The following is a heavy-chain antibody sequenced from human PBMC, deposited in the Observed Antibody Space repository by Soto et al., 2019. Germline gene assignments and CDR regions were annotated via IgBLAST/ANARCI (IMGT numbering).Heavy chain of an antibody. Sequence: ASVKVSCKVSGYTLTELSMHWVRQAPGKGLEWMGGFDPEDGETIYAQKFQGRVTMTEDTSTDTAYMELSSLRSEDTAVYYCATSRGYYDSSGYYQTPGGMDVWGQGTTVTVSS. J-gene: IGHJ6*02. CDR1: GYTLTELS. V-gene: IGHV1-24*01. CDR3: ATSRGYYDSSGYYQTPGGMDV. D-gene: IGHD3-22*01. CDR2: FDPEDGET.